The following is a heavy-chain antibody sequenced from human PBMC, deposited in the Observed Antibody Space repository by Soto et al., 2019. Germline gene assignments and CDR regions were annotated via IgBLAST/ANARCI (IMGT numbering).Heavy chain of an antibody. CDR3: ARAEYNWNYWYAFDI. CDR2: IGTAGDT. CDR1: GFTFSSYD. V-gene: IGHV3-13*01. Sequence: EVQLVESGGGLVQPGGSLRLSCAASGFTFSSYDMHWVRQATGKGLEWVSAIGTAGDTYYPGSVKGRFTISRENAKNSLYLQMNSLRAGDTAVYYCARAEYNWNYWYAFDIWGQGTMVTVSS. D-gene: IGHD1-7*01. J-gene: IGHJ3*02.